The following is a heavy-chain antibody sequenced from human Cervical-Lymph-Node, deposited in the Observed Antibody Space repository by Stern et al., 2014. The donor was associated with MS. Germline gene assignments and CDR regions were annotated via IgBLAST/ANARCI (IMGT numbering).Heavy chain of an antibody. CDR2: ISYDGSNK. J-gene: IGHJ4*02. D-gene: IGHD3-22*01. Sequence: MQLVESGGGVVQPGRSLRLSCAASGFTFSSYAMHWVRQAPGKGLEWVAVISYDGSNKYYADSVKGRFTISRDNSKNTLYLQMNSLRAEDTAVYYCARAAHDSSGYYYWGQGTLVTVSS. CDR1: GFTFSSYA. CDR3: ARAAHDSSGYYY. V-gene: IGHV3-30*01.